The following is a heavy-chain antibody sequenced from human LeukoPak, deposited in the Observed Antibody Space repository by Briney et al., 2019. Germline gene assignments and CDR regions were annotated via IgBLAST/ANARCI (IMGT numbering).Heavy chain of an antibody. Sequence: GGSLRLSCAASGFTFSDYYMSWIRQAPGKGLEWVSYISSSGSTIYYADSVKGRSTISRDNAKNSLYLQMNSLRAEDTAVYYCARDPNYDFWSGYYVGMDVWGQGTTVTVSS. D-gene: IGHD3-3*01. V-gene: IGHV3-11*01. CDR2: ISSSGSTI. J-gene: IGHJ6*02. CDR3: ARDPNYDFWSGYYVGMDV. CDR1: GFTFSDYY.